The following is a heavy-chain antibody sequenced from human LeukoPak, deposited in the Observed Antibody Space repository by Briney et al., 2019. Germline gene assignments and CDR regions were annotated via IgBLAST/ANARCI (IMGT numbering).Heavy chain of an antibody. CDR1: GFTFSSYD. V-gene: IGHV3-13*04. CDR2: IGTAGDT. CDR3: ARGQPGWGLDY. D-gene: IGHD1-26*01. J-gene: IGHJ4*02. Sequence: GGSPRLSCAASGFTFSSYDMHWVRQATGKGLEWVSIIGTAGDTYYPGSVKGRFTISRENAKNSLYLQMNSLRAGDTAVYYCARGQPGWGLDYWGQGTLVTVSS.